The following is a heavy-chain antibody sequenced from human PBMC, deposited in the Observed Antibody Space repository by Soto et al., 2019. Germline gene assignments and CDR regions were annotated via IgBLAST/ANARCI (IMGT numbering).Heavy chain of an antibody. Sequence: QLQLQESGPGLVKPPETLSLTCTVSGGSISRGPYYWGWVRQPPGKGLEWIGTISHSGRNYYNPSLKGRVTISADASKRQFSLRLTSVTAADTAVYFCARLGSSGWYQGSYFDYWGQGTLVTVSS. D-gene: IGHD6-19*01. CDR2: ISHSGRN. CDR1: GGSISRGPYY. V-gene: IGHV4-39*01. CDR3: ARLGSSGWYQGSYFDY. J-gene: IGHJ4*02.